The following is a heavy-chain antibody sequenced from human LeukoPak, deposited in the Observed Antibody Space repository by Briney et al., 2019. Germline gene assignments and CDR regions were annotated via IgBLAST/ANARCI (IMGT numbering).Heavy chain of an antibody. V-gene: IGHV3-30*18. CDR1: GFTFSSYG. CDR2: ISYDGSNK. Sequence: GGSLRLSCAASGFTFSSYGMHWVRQAPGKGLEWVAVISYDGSNKYYADSVKGRFTISRDNSKNTLYLQMNSLRAEDTAVYYCAKYRSRFDYWGQGTLVTVSS. CDR3: AKYRSRFDY. J-gene: IGHJ4*02. D-gene: IGHD6-13*01.